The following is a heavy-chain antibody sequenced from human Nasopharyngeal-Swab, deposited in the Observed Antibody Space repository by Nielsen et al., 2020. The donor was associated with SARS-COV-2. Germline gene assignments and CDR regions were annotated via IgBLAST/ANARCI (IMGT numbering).Heavy chain of an antibody. CDR3: VKDLPGNYSFEI. CDR1: GFSFSRNA. Sequence: GESLKISCSASGFSFSRNAMHWVRQAPGKGLEYVSTINDHGDRIHYADSVAGRFTISRDISTNTLYLQMNSLRTEDTAVYYCVKDLPGNYSFEIWGQGTMVTVSS. D-gene: IGHD1-7*01. V-gene: IGHV3-64D*08. J-gene: IGHJ3*02. CDR2: INDHGDRI.